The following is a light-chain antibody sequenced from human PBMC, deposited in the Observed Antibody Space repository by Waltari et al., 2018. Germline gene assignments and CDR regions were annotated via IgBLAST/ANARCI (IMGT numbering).Light chain of an antibody. CDR1: ESVINS. Sequence: EIVMTQSPATLSVSPGERATLSCRASESVINSLAWYQQRPGQAPRRLFYDASTRATGIPARCSGSGSGTEFTLTISSLQSEDFAVYYCQQYKNWPPLTFGGGTKVEIK. V-gene: IGKV3-15*01. J-gene: IGKJ4*01. CDR2: DAS. CDR3: QQYKNWPPLT.